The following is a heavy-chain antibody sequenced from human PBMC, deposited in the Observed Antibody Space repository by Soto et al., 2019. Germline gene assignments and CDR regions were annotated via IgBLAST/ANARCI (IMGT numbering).Heavy chain of an antibody. J-gene: IGHJ3*02. V-gene: IGHV1-69*01. Sequence: QVQLVQSGAEVKKPGSSVKVSCKASGGTFSSYAISWVRQAPGQGLEWMGGIIPIFGTANYAQKFQGRVTITADESTSTAYMELSSLRSEDTAVYYCARIPVYYYDSSGSRARGGAFDIWGQGTMVTVSS. CDR2: IIPIFGTA. CDR1: GGTFSSYA. D-gene: IGHD3-22*01. CDR3: ARIPVYYYDSSGSRARGGAFDI.